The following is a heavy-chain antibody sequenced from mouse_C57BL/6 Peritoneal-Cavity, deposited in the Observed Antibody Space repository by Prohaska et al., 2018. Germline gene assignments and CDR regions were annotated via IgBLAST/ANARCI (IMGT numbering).Heavy chain of an antibody. V-gene: IGHV1-69*01. CDR3: ARWGYGSSPCAY. CDR2: IDPSDSYT. CDR1: GYTFTSYW. J-gene: IGHJ3*01. Sequence: QVQLQQPGAELVMPGASVKLSCKASGYTFTSYWMHWVKQRPGQGLEWIGEIDPSDSYTNYNQKFKGKATLTVDKSSSTAYMQLSSLTSEDSAVYYCARWGYGSSPCAYWGQGTLVTVSA. D-gene: IGHD1-1*01.